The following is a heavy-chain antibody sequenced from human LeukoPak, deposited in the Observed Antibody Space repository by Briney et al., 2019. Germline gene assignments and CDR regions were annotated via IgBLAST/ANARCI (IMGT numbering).Heavy chain of an antibody. Sequence: PSETLSLTCTVSGGSISSYYWSWTRQPPGKGLEWIGYIYYSGSTNYNPSLKSRVTISVDTSKNQFSLKLSSVTAADTAVYYCARERSDWFDPWGQGTLVTVSS. CDR2: IYYSGST. CDR1: GGSISSYY. V-gene: IGHV4-59*01. CDR3: ARERSDWFDP. J-gene: IGHJ5*02.